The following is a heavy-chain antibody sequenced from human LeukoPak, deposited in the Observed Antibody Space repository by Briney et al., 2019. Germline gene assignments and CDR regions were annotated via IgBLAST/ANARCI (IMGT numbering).Heavy chain of an antibody. V-gene: IGHV1-24*01. Sequence: ASVKVSCKVSGYTLTELSMHWVRQAPGEGLEWMGGFDPEDDETIYAQKFQGRVTMTEDASADTAYMELTNLRSEDTAVYYCATEIVIGSTTDEGTYWGQGTLVTVSS. CDR2: FDPEDDET. CDR1: GYTLTELS. D-gene: IGHD2/OR15-2a*01. J-gene: IGHJ4*02. CDR3: ATEIVIGSTTDEGTY.